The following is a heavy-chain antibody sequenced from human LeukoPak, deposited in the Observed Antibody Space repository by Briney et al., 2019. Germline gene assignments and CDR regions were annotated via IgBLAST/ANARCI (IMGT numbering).Heavy chain of an antibody. CDR3: ARDRYYYDSSGYLSY. V-gene: IGHV3-30*04. J-gene: IGHJ4*02. CDR2: ISYDGSNK. D-gene: IGHD3-22*01. Sequence: PGGSLRLSCAASGFTFSSYAMHWVRQAPGKGLEWVAVISYDGSNKYYADPVKGRFTISRDNSKNTLYLQMNSLRAEDTAVYYCARDRYYYDSSGYLSYWGQGTLVTVSS. CDR1: GFTFSSYA.